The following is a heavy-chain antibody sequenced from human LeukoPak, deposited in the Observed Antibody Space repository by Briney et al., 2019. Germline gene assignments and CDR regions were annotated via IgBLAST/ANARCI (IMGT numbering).Heavy chain of an antibody. Sequence: GGSLRLSCAASGFTFDDHGMSWVRQAPGKGLEWVSVIYRGGSTYYADSVKDRFTFSRDSSKNTLYLQMNSLRADDTAVYYCARDLGSRYDYWGQGTLVTVSS. V-gene: IGHV3-66*01. J-gene: IGHJ4*02. CDR1: GFTFDDHG. CDR2: IYRGGST. D-gene: IGHD2-2*01. CDR3: ARDLGSRYDY.